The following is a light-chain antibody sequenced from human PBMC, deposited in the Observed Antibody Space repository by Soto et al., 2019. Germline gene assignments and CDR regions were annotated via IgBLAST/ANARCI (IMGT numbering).Light chain of an antibody. V-gene: IGLV2-14*03. J-gene: IGLJ2*01. CDR3: SSYTSSSRVV. Sequence: QSVLTQPASVSGSPGQSITISCTGTTSDVGGYRYVSWYQQHPGKAPELMIYEVSNRPSGVSTRFSGSKSGNTASLTISGLQAEDEAAYYCSSYTSSSRVVFGGGTKLTVL. CDR1: TSDVGGYRY. CDR2: EVS.